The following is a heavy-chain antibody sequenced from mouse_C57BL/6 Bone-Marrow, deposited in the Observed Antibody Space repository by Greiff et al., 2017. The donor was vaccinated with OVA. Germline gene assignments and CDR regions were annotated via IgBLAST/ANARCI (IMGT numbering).Heavy chain of an antibody. CDR2: ISSGGSYT. V-gene: IGHV5-6*01. D-gene: IGHD2-4*01. Sequence: EVKLQESGGDLVKPGGSLKLSCAASGFTFSSYGMSWVRQTPDKRLEWVATISSGGSYTYYPDSVKGRFTISRDNAKNTLYLQMSSLKSEDTAMYYCARHKIYYDYDVDAMDYWGQGTSVTVSS. CDR1: GFTFSSYG. J-gene: IGHJ4*01. CDR3: ARHKIYYDYDVDAMDY.